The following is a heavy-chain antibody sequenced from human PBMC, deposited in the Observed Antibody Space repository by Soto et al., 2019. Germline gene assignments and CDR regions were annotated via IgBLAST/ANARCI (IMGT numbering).Heavy chain of an antibody. CDR3: ARHHIVVVPAAMPLGGWFDP. Sequence: GGSLRLSCAASGFTVSSNYMSWVRQAPGKGLEWVSVIYSGGSTYYADSVKGRFTISRQNSKNTLYLQMNSLRAEDTAVYYCARHHIVVVPAAMPLGGWFDPWGQGTLVTVSS. D-gene: IGHD2-2*01. V-gene: IGHV3-53*04. CDR1: GFTVSSNY. J-gene: IGHJ5*02. CDR2: IYSGGST.